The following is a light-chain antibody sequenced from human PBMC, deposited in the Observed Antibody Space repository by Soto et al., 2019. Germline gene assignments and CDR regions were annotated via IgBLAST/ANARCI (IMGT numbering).Light chain of an antibody. J-gene: IGKJ1*01. V-gene: IGKV1-5*03. CDR2: KAS. CDR3: QQYYDYST. Sequence: DIQMTQSPSTLSASVGDRVTITCRASHSISSWLAWYQQKPGKAPKLLIYKASTLESGVPSRFSGSGSGTEFTLTISSLQPDDFATYYCQQYYDYSTFGQGTKVDIK. CDR1: HSISSW.